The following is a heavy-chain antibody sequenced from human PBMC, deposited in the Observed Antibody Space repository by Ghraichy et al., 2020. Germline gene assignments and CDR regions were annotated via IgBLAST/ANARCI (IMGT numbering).Heavy chain of an antibody. CDR3: TTADPGTDYDYVWGSYRYEWDY. CDR2: IKSKTDGGTT. Sequence: GGSLRLSCAASGFTFSNAWMSWVRQAPGKGLEWVGRIKSKTDGGTTDYAAPVKGRFTISRDDSKNTLYLQMNSLKTEDTAVYYCTTADPGTDYDYVWGSYRYEWDYWGQGTLVTVSS. J-gene: IGHJ4*02. D-gene: IGHD3-16*02. CDR1: GFTFSNAW. V-gene: IGHV3-15*01.